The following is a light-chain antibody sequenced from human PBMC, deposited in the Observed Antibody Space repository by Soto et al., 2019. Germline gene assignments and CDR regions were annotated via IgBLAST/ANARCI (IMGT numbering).Light chain of an antibody. Sequence: IPLTQSPGTLSLSPGERATLSCRASESVTRRYLAWYQQKPGQAPRLLIYDATRRATGIPDRFSGSGTGTDFTLTISRLEPEDFAVYYCQQYEASPPITFGQGTRLEIK. V-gene: IGKV3-20*01. CDR2: DAT. CDR1: ESVTRRY. CDR3: QQYEASPPIT. J-gene: IGKJ5*01.